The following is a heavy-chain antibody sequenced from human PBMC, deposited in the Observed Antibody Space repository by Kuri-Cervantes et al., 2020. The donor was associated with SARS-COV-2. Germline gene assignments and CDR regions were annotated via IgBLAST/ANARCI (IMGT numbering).Heavy chain of an antibody. V-gene: IGHV3-30-3*01. Sequence: GGALRVCCTASGFTCGDYAMSWVRQAPGKGLEWVAVISYEGSNKYYADSVKGRFTISRDNSKNTLYLQMNSLRAEDTAVYYCARELGTGEGFDYWGQGTLVTVSS. D-gene: IGHD7-27*01. CDR3: ARELGTGEGFDY. CDR2: ISYEGSNK. J-gene: IGHJ4*02. CDR1: GFTCGDYA.